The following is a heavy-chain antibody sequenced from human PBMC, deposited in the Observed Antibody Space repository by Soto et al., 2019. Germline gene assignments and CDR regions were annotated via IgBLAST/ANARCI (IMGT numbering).Heavy chain of an antibody. D-gene: IGHD3-10*01. CDR1: GYTFTSFG. J-gene: IGHJ4*02. Sequence: QVQLVQSGAEVKKPGASFKVSCKTSGYTFTSFGVSWVRQAPGQGLEWMGWISGYNGKTKYAQTLQGRVTMTADTSTSTVYMELRGLRSDDTAVYFCARDKMIDDFGLGTYDYWGQGTTVTVTS. CDR2: ISGYNGKT. V-gene: IGHV1-18*04. CDR3: ARDKMIDDFGLGTYDY.